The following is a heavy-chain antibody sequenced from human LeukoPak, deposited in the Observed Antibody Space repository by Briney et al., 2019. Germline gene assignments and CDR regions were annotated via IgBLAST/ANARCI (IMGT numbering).Heavy chain of an antibody. D-gene: IGHD3-10*01. CDR2: ITNGSTYM. V-gene: IGHV3-21*01. J-gene: IGHJ4*02. CDR1: GFTFSDYS. CDR3: ARTFAPTLLVRGYYFDY. Sequence: GGSLRLSCVASGFTFSDYSMIWVRQAPGKGLEWVSSITNGSTYMYYADSVKGRFTISRDNAKNSLYLQMNSLRAEDTAVYYCARTFAPTLLVRGYYFDYWGQGTLVTVSS.